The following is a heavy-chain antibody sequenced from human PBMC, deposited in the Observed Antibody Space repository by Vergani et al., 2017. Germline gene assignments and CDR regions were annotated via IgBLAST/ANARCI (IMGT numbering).Heavy chain of an antibody. CDR1: GFTFDNYA. D-gene: IGHD2-2*02. CDR2: ISGSGSSK. CDR3: ARDQVPAAIRLNVGNYMDV. Sequence: EVHLLESGGGLVQSGGSLRLSCAASGFTFDNYAMTWVRQAPGKGLQWVSGISGSGSSKFYEDSLKGRVTISRDNSKNTLYLQMSSLRAEDTAVYYCARDQVPAAIRLNVGNYMDVWGKGTTVIVSS. J-gene: IGHJ6*03. V-gene: IGHV3-23*01.